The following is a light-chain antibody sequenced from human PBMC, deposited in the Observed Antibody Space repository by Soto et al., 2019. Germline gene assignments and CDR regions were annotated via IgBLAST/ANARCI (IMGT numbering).Light chain of an antibody. Sequence: DIVLTQSPGTLSLSPGERATLSCRASQSVRSSHLAWYQQKPGQTPRLLIYDASSRATGIPDRFSGSGSGTHFTLTISRLEPEDFAVYYCQQYGSSPLTFGGGTKVAIK. CDR2: DAS. J-gene: IGKJ4*01. V-gene: IGKV3-20*01. CDR3: QQYGSSPLT. CDR1: QSVRSSH.